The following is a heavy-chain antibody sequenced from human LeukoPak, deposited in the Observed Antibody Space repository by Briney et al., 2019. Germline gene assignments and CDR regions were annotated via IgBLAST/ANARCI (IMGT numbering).Heavy chain of an antibody. CDR2: ISGSGGST. V-gene: IGHV3-23*01. D-gene: IGHD3-9*01. J-gene: IGHJ2*01. CDR1: GFTFSSYA. Sequence: PGGSLRLSCAASGFTFSSYAMSWVRQAPGKGLEWVSAISGSGGSTYYADSVKGRFTTSRDNAKNSLYLQMNSLRAEDTAVYYCARDAYDILTGYHNWYFDLWGRGTLVTVSS. CDR3: ARDAYDILTGYHNWYFDL.